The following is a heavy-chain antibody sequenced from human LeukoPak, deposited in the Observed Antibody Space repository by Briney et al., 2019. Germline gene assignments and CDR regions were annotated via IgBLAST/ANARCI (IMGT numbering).Heavy chain of an antibody. Sequence: GGSLRLSCAASGFTFSSYSMNWVRLAPGKGLEWVSSISSSSSYIYYADSVKGRFTISRDNAKNSLYLQMNSLRTEDTAVYYCAREDILTGYQNDAFDIWGQGTMVTVSS. D-gene: IGHD3-9*01. CDR2: ISSSSSYI. V-gene: IGHV3-21*01. J-gene: IGHJ3*02. CDR1: GFTFSSYS. CDR3: AREDILTGYQNDAFDI.